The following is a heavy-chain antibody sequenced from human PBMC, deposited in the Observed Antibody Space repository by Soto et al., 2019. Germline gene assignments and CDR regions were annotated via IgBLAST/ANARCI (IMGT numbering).Heavy chain of an antibody. D-gene: IGHD4-17*01. J-gene: IGHJ5*02. CDR2: MNPDSGKT. V-gene: IGHV1-8*01. CDR1: GYTFTHFD. Sequence: QVQLVQSGAEVRKPGASVKVSCKASGYTFTHFDINWVRQAPGHGVEWMGWMNPDSGKTAYAEKFRGRVTMTRNTSMSTAYMELTSLTSEDTAVYYCARAPDYGDFGRWFDPWGQGTQVIVSS. CDR3: ARAPDYGDFGRWFDP.